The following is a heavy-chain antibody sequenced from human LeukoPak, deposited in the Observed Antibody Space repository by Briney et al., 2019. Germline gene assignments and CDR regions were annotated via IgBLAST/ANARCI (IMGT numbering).Heavy chain of an antibody. Sequence: GGSLRLSCAASGFTFSYYWMSWVRQAPGKGLEWVANIKEDGSEKYYVDSVKGRFTISRDNAKNSLYLQMNSLRAEDTAVYYCARYRAYNYLSDYWGQGTLVTVSS. CDR3: ARYRAYNYLSDY. J-gene: IGHJ4*02. V-gene: IGHV3-7*01. CDR2: IKEDGSEK. D-gene: IGHD5-18*01. CDR1: GFTFSYYW.